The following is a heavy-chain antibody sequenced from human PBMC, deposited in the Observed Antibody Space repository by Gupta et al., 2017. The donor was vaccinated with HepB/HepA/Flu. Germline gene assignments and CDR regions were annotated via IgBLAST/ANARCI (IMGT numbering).Heavy chain of an antibody. CDR2: IDSSGGYK. V-gene: IGHV3-23*01. J-gene: IGHJ3*02. CDR1: GFTFSSHA. D-gene: IGHD1-26*01. Sequence: EVQLLESGGGMVHPGGSLRLSCVASGFTFSSHAMSWVRQVPGKGLEWVSEIDSSGGYKYYEEYVRGRGSVSRDNYKNTLYLQMNSLRVDDKDVYYCAKDFVLLVGADGNDAADIWGQGAMVTV. CDR3: AKDFVLLVGADGNDAADI.